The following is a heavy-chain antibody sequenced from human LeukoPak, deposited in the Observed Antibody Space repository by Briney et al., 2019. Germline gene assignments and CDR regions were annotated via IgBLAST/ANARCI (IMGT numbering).Heavy chain of an antibody. Sequence: ASVKVSCKVSGYTLTELSMHWVRQAPGKGLEWMGGFDPEDGETIYAQKFQGRVTMTEDTSTDTAYMELSSLRSEDTAVYYCAKAPSSSSPPSDWGQGTLVTVSS. CDR2: FDPEDGET. V-gene: IGHV1-24*01. J-gene: IGHJ4*02. D-gene: IGHD6-6*01. CDR3: AKAPSSSSPPSD. CDR1: GYTLTELS.